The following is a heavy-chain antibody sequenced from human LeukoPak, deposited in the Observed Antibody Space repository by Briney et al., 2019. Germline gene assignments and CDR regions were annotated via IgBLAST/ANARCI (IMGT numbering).Heavy chain of an antibody. CDR2: ISGSAGST. V-gene: IGHV3-23*01. CDR3: AKLGSSVYDSART. D-gene: IGHD3-22*01. CDR1: GFTFSSYA. Sequence: TGGSLRLSCAASGFTFSSYAMCWVRQAPGKGLEWVSGISGSAGSTYYADSVKGRFTISRDNSKNTLYLQMNSLRAEDTAVYYCAKLGSSVYDSARTWGQGTLVTVTS. J-gene: IGHJ4*02.